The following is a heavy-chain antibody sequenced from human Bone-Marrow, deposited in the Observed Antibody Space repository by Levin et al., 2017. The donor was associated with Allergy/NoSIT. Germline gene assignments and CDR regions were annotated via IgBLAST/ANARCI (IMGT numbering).Heavy chain of an antibody. Sequence: GESLKISCSAYGFDFTTYGMTWVRQAPGKGLEWISYISTSGSAVNYADSVKGRFTISRDNAQNLVFLQMNDLKVDDTALYYCVRGGYYKFDFWGQGALVTVAS. V-gene: IGHV3-48*01. CDR1: GFDFTTYG. CDR2: ISTSGSAV. CDR3: VRGGYYKFDF. J-gene: IGHJ4*02. D-gene: IGHD3-22*01.